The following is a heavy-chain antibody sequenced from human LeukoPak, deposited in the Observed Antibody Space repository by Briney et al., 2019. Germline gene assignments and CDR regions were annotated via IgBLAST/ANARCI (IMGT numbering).Heavy chain of an antibody. CDR1: GFTFSSYS. CDR2: ISSSSSYI. CDR3: ARGPPSLLFGEFPHFDY. J-gene: IGHJ4*02. V-gene: IGHV3-21*04. Sequence: PGGSLRLSCAASGFTFSSYSMNWVRQAPGKGLEWVSSISSSSSYIYYADSVKGRFTISRDNAKNSLYLQMNSLRAEDTAVYYCARGPPSLLFGEFPHFDYWGQGTLVTVSS. D-gene: IGHD3-10*01.